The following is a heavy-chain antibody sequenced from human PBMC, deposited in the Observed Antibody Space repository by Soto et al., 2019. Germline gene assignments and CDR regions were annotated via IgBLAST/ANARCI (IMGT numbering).Heavy chain of an antibody. J-gene: IGHJ6*03. D-gene: IGHD2-2*01. Sequence: SETLSLTCTVSGGSISSYYWSWIRQPPGKGLEWIGYIYYSGSTNYNPSLKSRVTISVDTSKNQFSLKLSSVTAADTAVYYCARDSVVPAAPWAYYMDVWGKGTTVTSP. CDR2: IYYSGST. CDR3: ARDSVVPAAPWAYYMDV. CDR1: GGSISSYY. V-gene: IGHV4-59*01.